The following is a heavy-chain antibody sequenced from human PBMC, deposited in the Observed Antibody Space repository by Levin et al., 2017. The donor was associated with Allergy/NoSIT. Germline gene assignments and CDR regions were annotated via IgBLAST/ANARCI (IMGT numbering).Heavy chain of an antibody. Sequence: SETLSLTCTVSGGSISSGDYYWSWIRQPPGKGLEWIGYIYYSGSTYYNPSLKSRVTISVDTSKNQFSLKLSSVTAADTAVYYCAISTVTTQAFDIWGQGTMVTVSS. D-gene: IGHD4-17*01. CDR1: GGSISSGDYY. J-gene: IGHJ3*02. CDR2: IYYSGST. V-gene: IGHV4-30-4*01. CDR3: AISTVTTQAFDI.